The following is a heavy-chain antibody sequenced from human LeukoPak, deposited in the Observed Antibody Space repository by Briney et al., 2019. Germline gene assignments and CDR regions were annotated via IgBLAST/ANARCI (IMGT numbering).Heavy chain of an antibody. CDR2: ISYDGSNK. J-gene: IGHJ4*02. V-gene: IGHV3-30-3*01. CDR3: AKGRRIVATIEPYFDY. D-gene: IGHD5-12*01. CDR1: GFIFSGHV. Sequence: GGSLRLSCAASGFIFSGHVMHWVRQAPGKGLEWVSLISYDGSNKDYADSVKGRFTISRDNSKNTLYLQMNSLRAEDTAVYYCAKGRRIVATIEPYFDYWGQGTLVTVSS.